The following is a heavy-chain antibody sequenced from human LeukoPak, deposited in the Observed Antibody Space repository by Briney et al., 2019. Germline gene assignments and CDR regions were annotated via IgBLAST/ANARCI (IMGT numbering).Heavy chain of an antibody. Sequence: QPGGSLRLSCAASGFTFSSYSMHWVRQAPGKGLEYVSTISGNGDSTYYANSVKGRFTISRDISKNTLYLQMGSLRVEDMAVYYCARGYSNSWYGAFHYWGQGTLVTVSS. CDR1: GFTFSSYS. D-gene: IGHD6-13*01. CDR3: ARGYSNSWYGAFHY. CDR2: ISGNGDST. J-gene: IGHJ4*02. V-gene: IGHV3-64*01.